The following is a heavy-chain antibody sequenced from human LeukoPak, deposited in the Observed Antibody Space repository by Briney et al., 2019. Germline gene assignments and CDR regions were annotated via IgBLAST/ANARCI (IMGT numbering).Heavy chain of an antibody. V-gene: IGHV4-30-2*01. J-gene: IGHJ4*02. D-gene: IGHD5-18*01. CDR2: IYHSEST. CDR1: GGSISSGGYY. CDR3: ARGWLQPPEY. Sequence: SQTLSLTCTVSGGSISSGGYYWSWIRQPPGKGLEWIGYIYHSESTYYNPSLKSRVTISVDRSKNQFSLKLSSVTAADTAVYYCARGWLQPPEYWGQGTLVTVSS.